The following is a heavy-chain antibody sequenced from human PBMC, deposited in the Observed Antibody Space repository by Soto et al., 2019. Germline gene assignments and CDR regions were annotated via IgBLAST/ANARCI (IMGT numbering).Heavy chain of an antibody. CDR2: ISLDGSDK. D-gene: IGHD6-25*01. Sequence: EVQLVESGGGLVQPGGSLRLSCAASGFTFSSLWMSWVRQTPGKRLERVAHISLDGSDKYYVGSVKGRFTISRDNAKNSLYLQMNSLRAEDTAVYYGATAAGGSPTAAWGQGTLVTVSS. J-gene: IGHJ4*02. CDR3: ATAAGGSPTAA. V-gene: IGHV3-7*01. CDR1: GFTFSSLW.